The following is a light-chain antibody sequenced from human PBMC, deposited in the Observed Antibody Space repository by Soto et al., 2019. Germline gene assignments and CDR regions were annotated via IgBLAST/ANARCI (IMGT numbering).Light chain of an antibody. J-gene: IGLJ1*01. CDR1: SSDVGGFEY. Sequence: QSALSLPASVSGSPGQSITISCTGTSSDVGGFEYVSWYQHQPGKAPKLIIYDVTKRPSGVSNRSSGSKSGNTASLTISGIQAEDEGDYYCGSITRSSTSVFGTGTKVTVL. CDR2: DVT. CDR3: GSITRSSTSV. V-gene: IGLV2-14*01.